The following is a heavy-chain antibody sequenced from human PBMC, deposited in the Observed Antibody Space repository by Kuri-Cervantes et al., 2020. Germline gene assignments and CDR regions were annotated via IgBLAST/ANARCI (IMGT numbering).Heavy chain of an antibody. D-gene: IGHD3-3*01. CDR3: ARVEGVYDFWSGHYASGCMDV. Sequence: LTLSCAVSGGSISSGGYSWSWIRQPPGKGLEWIGYIYHSGSTYYNPSLKSRVTISVDTSKNQFSLKLSSVTAADTAVYYCARVEGVYDFWSGHYASGCMDVWGQGTTVTVSS. CDR1: GGSISSGGYS. V-gene: IGHV4-30-2*01. J-gene: IGHJ6*02. CDR2: IYHSGST.